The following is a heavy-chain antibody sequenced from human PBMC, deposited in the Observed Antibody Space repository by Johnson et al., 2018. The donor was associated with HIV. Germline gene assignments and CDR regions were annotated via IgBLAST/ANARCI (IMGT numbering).Heavy chain of an antibody. Sequence: QVQLVESGGGVVQPGRSLRLSCAASGFTFSSYGMHWVRQAPGKGLEWVAVIWYDGSNKYYADSVKGRFTISRDNSKNTLSLQMNSLRAEDTAMYYCARGYSSSADDAFDIWCQGTLVTVSS. D-gene: IGHD6-13*01. V-gene: IGHV3-33*01. CDR1: GFTFSSYG. J-gene: IGHJ3*02. CDR3: ARGYSSSADDAFDI. CDR2: IWYDGSNK.